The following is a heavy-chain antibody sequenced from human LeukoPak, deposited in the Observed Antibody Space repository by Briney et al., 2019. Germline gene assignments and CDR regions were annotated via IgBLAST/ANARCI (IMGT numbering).Heavy chain of an antibody. V-gene: IGHV1-69*04. CDR2: IIPILGIA. D-gene: IGHD4-17*01. J-gene: IGHJ4*02. CDR1: GCTFSSYT. Sequence: SVKVSCKASGCTFSSYTISWVRQAPGQGLEWMGRIIPILGIANYAQKFQGRVTIAADKSTSTAYMELSSLRSEDTAVYYCARDQFTVTHDPYYFDYWGQGTLVTVSS. CDR3: ARDQFTVTHDPYYFDY.